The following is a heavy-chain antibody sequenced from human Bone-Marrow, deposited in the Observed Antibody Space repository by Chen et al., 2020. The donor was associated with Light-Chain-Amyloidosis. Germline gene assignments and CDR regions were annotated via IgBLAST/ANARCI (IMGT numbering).Heavy chain of an antibody. D-gene: IGHD3-10*01. Sequence: EVQLVESGGGLVKPGGSLRLSCAASGFTFSSYSMNWVRQAPGEGLEWGASISSSSSYIYYADSVKGRFTISRDNAKNSLYLQMNSLRAEDTAVYYCARFTYPQHWGQGTLVTVSS. V-gene: IGHV3-21*01. CDR1: GFTFSSYS. J-gene: IGHJ1*01. CDR2: ISSSSSYI. CDR3: ARFTYPQH.